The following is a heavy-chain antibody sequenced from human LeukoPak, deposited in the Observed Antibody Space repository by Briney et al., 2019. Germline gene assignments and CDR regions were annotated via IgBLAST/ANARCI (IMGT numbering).Heavy chain of an antibody. CDR1: GFSFSSYS. D-gene: IGHD3-22*01. J-gene: IGHJ4*02. CDR3: ARLRRNTDSSGFFYYYDY. CDR2: INTVSSYI. Sequence: GGSLRLSCAASGFSFSSYSFNWVRQAPGRGLEWVSSINTVSSYIYYADSLKGRFTISRDNAKNSVYLQMDSLRAEDSAVYYCARLRRNTDSSGFFYYYDYWGQGTLVTVSS. V-gene: IGHV3-21*06.